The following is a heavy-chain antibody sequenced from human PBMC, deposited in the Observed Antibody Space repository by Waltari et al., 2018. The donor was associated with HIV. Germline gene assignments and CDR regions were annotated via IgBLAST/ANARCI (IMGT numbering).Heavy chain of an antibody. CDR3: AGDSNGLDY. D-gene: IGHD4-4*01. CDR1: GDRVSSDSAA. CDR2: KNHRSKWVR. V-gene: IGHV6-1*02. Sequence: HVQLLQSGPGLVTSSQTLSITCAISGDRVSSDSAAWNWIRLSPSGRLEWLGRKNHRSKWVRRYSPSVRWRSRGDVDTAVTHFSLRLDSGTPDDTAVYYCAGDSNGLDYWGQGTVVTVSS. J-gene: IGHJ4*02.